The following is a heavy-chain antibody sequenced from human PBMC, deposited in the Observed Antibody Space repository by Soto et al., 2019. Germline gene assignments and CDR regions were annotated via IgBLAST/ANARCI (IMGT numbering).Heavy chain of an antibody. Sequence: EVQLVESGGGLVEPAGPLRPSFAASGLIFSNAWMSWVRQAPGRGLEWVGRIKRNADGGTADYAAPVKGRFTISRDDSKNTLYLQMNSLKTEDTAVYYCTTAATTVTTIDYWGQGTLVTVSS. J-gene: IGHJ4*02. CDR3: TTAATTVTTIDY. CDR1: GLIFSNAW. D-gene: IGHD4-17*01. CDR2: IKRNADGGTA. V-gene: IGHV3-15*01.